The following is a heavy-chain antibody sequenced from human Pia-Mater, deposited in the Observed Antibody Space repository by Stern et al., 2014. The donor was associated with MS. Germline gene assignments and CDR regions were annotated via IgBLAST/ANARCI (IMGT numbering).Heavy chain of an antibody. CDR1: GGTFSSYA. CDR3: ARRGMGATTKYGMDV. CDR2: IIPIFGTA. D-gene: IGHD1-26*01. Sequence: VQLVESGAEVKKPGSSVKVSCKASGGTFSSYAISWVRQAPGQGLEWMGGIIPIFGTANYAQKFQGRVTITEDKSTSTAYMELSSLRSEDTAVYYCARRGMGATTKYGMDVWGQGTTVTVSS. J-gene: IGHJ6*02. V-gene: IGHV1-69*06.